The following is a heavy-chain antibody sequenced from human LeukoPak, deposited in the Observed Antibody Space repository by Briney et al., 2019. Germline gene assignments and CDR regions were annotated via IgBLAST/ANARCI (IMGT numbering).Heavy chain of an antibody. V-gene: IGHV3-48*03. Sequence: GGSLRLSCAASGFTFSSYEMNWVRQAPGKGLEWVSYISSSGSTIYYADSVKGRFTISRDNAKNSLYLQMNSLRAEDTAVYYCVRAQGSYYHYYMDVWGKGTTVTVSS. CDR3: VRAQGSYYHYYMDV. CDR2: ISSSGSTI. D-gene: IGHD1-26*01. CDR1: GFTFSSYE. J-gene: IGHJ6*03.